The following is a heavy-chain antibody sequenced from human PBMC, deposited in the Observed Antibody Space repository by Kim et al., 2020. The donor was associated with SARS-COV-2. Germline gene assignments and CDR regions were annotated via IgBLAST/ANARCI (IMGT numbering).Heavy chain of an antibody. J-gene: IGHJ5*02. D-gene: IGHD1-26*01. CDR3: AKNSGSYQKVPFDP. Sequence: ADSVKGRFTVSRDNSKDTLYLQMNSLRAEDTAVYYCAKNSGSYQKVPFDPWGQGTLVTVSS. V-gene: IGHV3-23*01.